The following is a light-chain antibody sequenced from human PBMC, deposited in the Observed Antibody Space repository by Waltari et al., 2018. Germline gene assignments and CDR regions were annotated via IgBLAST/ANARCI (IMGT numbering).Light chain of an antibody. CDR1: QSISSY. CDR2: AAS. V-gene: IGKV1-39*01. CDR3: QQSYSTWALT. Sequence: DIQMTQSPSSLSASVGDRVTITCRASQSISSYLNWYQQKPGKAPKLLIYAASSLQSGVPSRFSGSGSGTDFTHTISSLQPEDFATYYCQQSYSTWALTFGGGTKVEIK. J-gene: IGKJ4*01.